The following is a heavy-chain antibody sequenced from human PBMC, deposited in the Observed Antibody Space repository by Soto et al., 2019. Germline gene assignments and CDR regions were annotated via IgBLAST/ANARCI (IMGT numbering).Heavy chain of an antibody. CDR2: IGTVGDA. CDR3: ARGTGAQLMYFDL. CDR1: GFTFSNSD. D-gene: IGHD7-27*01. V-gene: IGHV3-13*01. Sequence: EVNLVESGGGLVQPGGSLRLSCAASGFTFSNSDMHWVRQSAGKGLEWLSGIGTVGDAYYPPSVRGRFTISRENAENSLYLQMHGLRAEDTAVYFCARGTGAQLMYFDLWGRGTLVTVSS. J-gene: IGHJ2*01.